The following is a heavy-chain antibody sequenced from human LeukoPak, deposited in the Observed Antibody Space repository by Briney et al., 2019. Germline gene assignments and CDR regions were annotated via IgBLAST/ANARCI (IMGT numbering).Heavy chain of an antibody. CDR1: GLTVSSNC. CDR2: IYSGGNT. D-gene: IGHD3-3*01. Sequence: GGSLRLSCAASGLTVSSNCMSWVRQAPGKGLEWVSFIYSGGNTYYADSVKGRFTISRDNSKNTVHLQMNSLRAEDTAVYYCARDVRGYDFWSGYYSLYFDYWGQGTLVTVSS. J-gene: IGHJ4*02. CDR3: ARDVRGYDFWSGYYSLYFDY. V-gene: IGHV3-53*01.